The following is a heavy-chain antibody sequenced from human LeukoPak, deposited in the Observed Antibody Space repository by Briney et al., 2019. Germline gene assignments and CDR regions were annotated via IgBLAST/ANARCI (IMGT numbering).Heavy chain of an antibody. D-gene: IGHD6-6*01. J-gene: IGHJ4*02. CDR3: ARAFSSSWGSRIFDY. CDR1: GGSFSGYY. CDR2: INHSGST. Sequence: SETLSLTCAVYGGSFSGYYWSWIRQPPGKGLEWIGEINHSGSTNYNPSLKSRVTISVDTSKNQFSLKLSSVTAADTAVYYCARAFSSSWGSRIFDYWGQGTLVTVSS. V-gene: IGHV4-34*01.